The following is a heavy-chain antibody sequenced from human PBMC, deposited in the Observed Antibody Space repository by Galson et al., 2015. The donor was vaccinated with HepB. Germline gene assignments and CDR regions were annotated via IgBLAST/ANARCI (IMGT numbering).Heavy chain of an antibody. D-gene: IGHD4-11*01. Sequence: SVKVSCKASGGTFSSYAISWVRQAPGQGLEWMGGIIPIFGTANYAQKFQGRVTITADESTSTAYMELRSLRSDDTAVYYCARVLDNRVYSNSVGSRNWFDPWGQGTLVTVSS. V-gene: IGHV1-69*13. CDR1: GGTFSSYA. CDR2: IIPIFGTA. CDR3: ARVLDNRVYSNSVGSRNWFDP. J-gene: IGHJ5*02.